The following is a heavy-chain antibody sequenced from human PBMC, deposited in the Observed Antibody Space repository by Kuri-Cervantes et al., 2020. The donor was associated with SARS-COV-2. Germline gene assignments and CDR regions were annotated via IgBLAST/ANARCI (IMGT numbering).Heavy chain of an antibody. V-gene: IGHV3-23*03. CDR1: GFSFSNYA. CDR2: IYSGGSST. J-gene: IGHJ4*02. Sequence: LSLTCAASGFSFSNYAMSWVRQAPGKGLEWVSVIYSGGSSTYYADSVKGRFTISRDNSKNTLYLQMNSLRAEDTAVYYCAKDQDYYDSSGQFDYWGQGTLVTVSS. D-gene: IGHD3-22*01. CDR3: AKDQDYYDSSGQFDY.